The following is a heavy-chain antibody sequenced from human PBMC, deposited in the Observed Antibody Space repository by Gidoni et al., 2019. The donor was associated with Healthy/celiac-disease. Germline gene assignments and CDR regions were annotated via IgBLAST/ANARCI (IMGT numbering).Heavy chain of an antibody. CDR1: GGSFSGFY. V-gene: IGHV4-34*01. CDR3: ARAAYTGEGDYYYYGMDV. J-gene: IGHJ6*02. Sequence: QVQLQPWGAGLLKPSETLSLTCAVYGGSFSGFYLSGIRQPPGKGLEWIGENNHSGRTNYNPFLKSRVTISVDTSKNQFSLKLSSVTAADTAVYYCARAAYTGEGDYYYYGMDVWGQGTTVTVSS. D-gene: IGHD2-2*02. CDR2: NNHSGRT.